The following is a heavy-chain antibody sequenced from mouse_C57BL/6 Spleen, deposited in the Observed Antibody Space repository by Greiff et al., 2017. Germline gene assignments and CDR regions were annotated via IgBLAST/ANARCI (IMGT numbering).Heavy chain of an antibody. CDR2: IHPNSGST. D-gene: IGHD1-1*01. Sequence: VQLQQSGAELVKPGASVKLSCKASGYTFTSYWMHWVKQRPGQGLEWIGMIHPNSGSTNYNEKFKSKATLTVDKSSSTAYMQLSSLTSEDSAVYYCAPAYYYGSRETFDYWGQGTTLTVSS. V-gene: IGHV1-64*01. CDR1: GYTFTSYW. CDR3: APAYYYGSRETFDY. J-gene: IGHJ2*01.